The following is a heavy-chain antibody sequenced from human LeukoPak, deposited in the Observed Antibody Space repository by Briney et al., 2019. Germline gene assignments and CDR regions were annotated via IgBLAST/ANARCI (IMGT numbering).Heavy chain of an antibody. CDR1: GYMFSDYY. CDR2: ISHSGSTI. V-gene: IGHV3-11*04. Sequence: GGSLRLSCAASGYMFSDYYMSWIRQAPEKGLEWLSYISHSGSTIYYADSVKGRFTVSRDNAKSSLYLQMNNLRAEDTALYYCATYGSGSGTFFDSWGQGTLVTVSS. CDR3: ATYGSGSGTFFDS. D-gene: IGHD3-10*01. J-gene: IGHJ4*01.